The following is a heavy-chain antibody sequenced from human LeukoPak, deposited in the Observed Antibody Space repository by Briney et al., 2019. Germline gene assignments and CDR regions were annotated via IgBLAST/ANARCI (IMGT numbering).Heavy chain of an antibody. J-gene: IGHJ4*02. Sequence: GGSLRLSCAASGFTFSSYAMNWVRQAPGKGLEWVSGISGNTENTYYADSVKGRFTISRDNAKNSLNLQMNSLRAEDTAVYYCARVGARQILEYWGQGTLVTVSS. CDR1: GFTFSSYA. D-gene: IGHD4-17*01. CDR2: ISGNTENT. CDR3: ARVGARQILEY. V-gene: IGHV3-23*01.